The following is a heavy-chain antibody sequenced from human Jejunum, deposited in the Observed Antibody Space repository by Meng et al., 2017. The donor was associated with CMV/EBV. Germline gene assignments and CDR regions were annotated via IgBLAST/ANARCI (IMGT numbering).Heavy chain of an antibody. Sequence: QLQLQESGPERVKPSDTLSLLCTVSGDSISSSNYYWGWIRQSPGKGLEWIGSIYYTGSTYYNPSLKSRLTISIDTSKNQFSLKLSSVTAADTAIYYCARGLSTSSSGYWGQGTLVTVSS. D-gene: IGHD6-6*01. CDR3: ARGLSTSSSGY. CDR1: GDSISSSNYY. CDR2: IYYTGST. V-gene: IGHV4-39*07. J-gene: IGHJ4*02.